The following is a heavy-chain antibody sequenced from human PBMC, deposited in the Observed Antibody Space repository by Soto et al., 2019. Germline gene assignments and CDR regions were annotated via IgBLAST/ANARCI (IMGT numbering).Heavy chain of an antibody. CDR3: ARDIWVFDY. J-gene: IGHJ4*02. CDR1: GGTFSSYA. V-gene: IGHV1-69*05. CDR2: IIPIFGTT. D-gene: IGHD7-27*01. Sequence: SVKVSCKASGGTFSSYAISWVRQAPGQGLEWMGGIIPIFGTTNYAQKFQGRVTMTTDTSTSTAYMELRSLRSDDTAVYYCARDIWVFDYWGQGTLVTVSS.